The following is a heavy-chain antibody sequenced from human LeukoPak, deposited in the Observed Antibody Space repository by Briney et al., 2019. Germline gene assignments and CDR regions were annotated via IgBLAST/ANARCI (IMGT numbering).Heavy chain of an antibody. CDR1: GFTFSSYA. Sequence: GGSLRLSCAASGFTFSSYAMHWVRQAPGKGLEYVSAISSNGGSTYYANSVKGRFTISRDNSKNTLYLQMGSLRAEDMAVYYCARGRSSGWYPHVSQSYMDVWGKGTTVTVSS. CDR3: ARGRSSGWYPHVSQSYMDV. V-gene: IGHV3-64*01. J-gene: IGHJ6*03. D-gene: IGHD6-19*01. CDR2: ISSNGGST.